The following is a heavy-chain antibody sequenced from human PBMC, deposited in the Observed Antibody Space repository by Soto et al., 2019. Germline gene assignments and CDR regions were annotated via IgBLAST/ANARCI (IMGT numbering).Heavy chain of an antibody. CDR1: GFTFSSNG. J-gene: IGHJ4*02. Sequence: GGSLRLSCEASGFTFSSNGMNWVRQAPGKGLEWVSFISIGSSTINYADSVRGRFTISRDNSKNTLYLQMNSLRAEDTAVYYCAKSMRGSGWYYFDYWGQGTLVTVSS. D-gene: IGHD6-19*01. CDR2: ISIGSSTI. CDR3: AKSMRGSGWYYFDY. V-gene: IGHV3-48*01.